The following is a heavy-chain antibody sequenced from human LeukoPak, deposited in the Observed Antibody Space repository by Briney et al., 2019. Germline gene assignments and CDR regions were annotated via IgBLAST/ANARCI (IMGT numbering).Heavy chain of an antibody. D-gene: IGHD6-19*01. CDR3: ARQRRSSGWPNDY. Sequence: GESLKISCKGSGYSFTSYWIAWVRQTPGKGLEWMGIIYPDDSDTRYSPSFQGQVTITADKSISTAYLQWSSLKASDNAMYYCARQRRSSGWPNDYWGQGTLVTVSS. J-gene: IGHJ4*02. CDR1: GYSFTSYW. V-gene: IGHV5-51*01. CDR2: IYPDDSDT.